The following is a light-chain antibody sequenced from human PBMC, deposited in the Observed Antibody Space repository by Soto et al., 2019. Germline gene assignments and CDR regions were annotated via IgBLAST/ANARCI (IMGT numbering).Light chain of an antibody. J-gene: IGKJ4*01. Sequence: DIQMTQSPSSLSASVGDRVTITCRASQSISSYLNWYQQKPGKAPKLLIYDASSLESGVPSRFSGSGSGTEFTLTISSLQPDDFGTYYCQQYDDYPLTFGGGTKVDIK. CDR2: DAS. CDR3: QQYDDYPLT. CDR1: QSISSY. V-gene: IGKV1-5*01.